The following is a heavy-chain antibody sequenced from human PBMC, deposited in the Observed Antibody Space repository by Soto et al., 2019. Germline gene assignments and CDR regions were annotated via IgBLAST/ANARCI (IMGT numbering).Heavy chain of an antibody. CDR1: GGSINSGGYC. D-gene: IGHD5-18*01. Sequence: QVQLQESGPGLVKPSQTLSLTCTVSGGSINSGGYCWSWIRQHPGKGLDWIGCISYGGSTSYNPSLKSSVTISVDTSKNQFSLKLSSVTAAATAVYYCSRGILVWGQGTLITVSS. CDR3: SRGILV. J-gene: IGHJ4*02. V-gene: IGHV4-31*03. CDR2: ISYGGST.